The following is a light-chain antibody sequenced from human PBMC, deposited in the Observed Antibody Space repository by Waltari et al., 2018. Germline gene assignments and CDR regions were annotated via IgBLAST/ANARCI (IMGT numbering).Light chain of an antibody. J-gene: IGLJ1*01. CDR1: NIESKS. CDR3: QVWDANTDPGV. V-gene: IGLV3-21*04. Sequence: SYALTQPPSVSVAPGKTASITCGGNNIESKSVHWYQQKPGQAPILVISYDSDRPSGIPERFSGSNSGNTATLTISRVEAGDEADYYCQVWDANTDPGVFGTGTEVTVL. CDR2: YDS.